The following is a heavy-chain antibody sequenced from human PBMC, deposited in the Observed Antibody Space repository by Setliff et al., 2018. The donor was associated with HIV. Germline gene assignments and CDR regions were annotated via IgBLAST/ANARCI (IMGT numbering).Heavy chain of an antibody. V-gene: IGHV1-69*06. J-gene: IGHJ6*03. D-gene: IGHD3-3*01. CDR2: IITIFGTT. CDR3: ARDPGEGGGGFLEWTIGYYYYMDV. CDR1: GGTFSSYA. Sequence: SVKVSCKASGGTFSSYAISWVRQAPGQGLEWMGRIITIFGTTNYAQKFQGRVTITADKSTSTAYMELSSLRSEDTAVYYCARDPGEGGGGFLEWTIGYYYYMDVWGKGTTVTAP.